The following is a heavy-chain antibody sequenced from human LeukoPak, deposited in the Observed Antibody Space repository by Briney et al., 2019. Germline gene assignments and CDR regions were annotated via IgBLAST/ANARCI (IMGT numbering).Heavy chain of an antibody. V-gene: IGHV3-23*01. CDR2: ISGSGGST. Sequence: GGSLRLSCAASGFTFDDYGMSWVRQAPGKGLEWVSAISGSGGSTYYADSVKGRFTISRDNSKNTLYLQMNSLRAEDTAVYYCAKDLVVRGVTNWFDPWGQGTLVTVSS. CDR1: GFTFDDYG. CDR3: AKDLVVRGVTNWFDP. J-gene: IGHJ5*02. D-gene: IGHD3-10*01.